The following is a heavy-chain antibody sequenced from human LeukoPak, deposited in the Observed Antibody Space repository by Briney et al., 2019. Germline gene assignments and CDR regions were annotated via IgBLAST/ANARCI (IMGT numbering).Heavy chain of an antibody. CDR3: ARVVGYCSSTSCPNFDY. CDR1: GFTFSTYS. CDR2: ISGSSSYI. Sequence: PGGSLRLSCAASGFTFSTYSMNWVRQAPGKGLEWVSSISGSSSYIYYADSVKGRFTISRDNAKNSLYLQMNSLRAEDTAVYYCARVVGYCSSTSCPNFDYWGQGTLVTVSS. D-gene: IGHD2-2*01. J-gene: IGHJ4*02. V-gene: IGHV3-21*01.